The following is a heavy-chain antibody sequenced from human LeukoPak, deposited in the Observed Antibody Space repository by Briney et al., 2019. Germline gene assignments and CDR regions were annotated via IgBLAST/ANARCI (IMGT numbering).Heavy chain of an antibody. CDR3: ARGRAVTTLDY. Sequence: GESLKISCKASGYSFTSYWIGWVRQMPGKGLEWMGIIYPGDPDTRYSPSFQGQVTISADKSISTAFLQWSSLKASDTAMYYCARGRAVTTLDYWGQGTLVTVSS. CDR2: IYPGDPDT. CDR1: GYSFTSYW. J-gene: IGHJ4*02. D-gene: IGHD4-17*01. V-gene: IGHV5-51*01.